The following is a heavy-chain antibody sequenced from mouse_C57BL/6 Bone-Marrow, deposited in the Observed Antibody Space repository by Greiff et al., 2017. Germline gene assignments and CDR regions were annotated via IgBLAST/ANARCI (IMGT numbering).Heavy chain of an antibody. V-gene: IGHV7-3*01. J-gene: IGHJ1*03. D-gene: IGHD1-1*01. CDR2: IRNKANGYTT. Sequence: EVKLVESGGGLVQPGGSLSLSCAASGFTFTDYYMSWVRQPPGKALEWLGFIRNKANGYTTEYSASVQGRFTISRDNSQSILYLQMNALRAEDSATYYCARSRYYGSDWYFDVWGTGTTVTVSS. CDR3: ARSRYYGSDWYFDV. CDR1: GFTFTDYY.